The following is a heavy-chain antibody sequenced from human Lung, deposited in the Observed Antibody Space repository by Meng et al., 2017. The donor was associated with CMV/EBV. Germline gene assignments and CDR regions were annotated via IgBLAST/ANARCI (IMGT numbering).Heavy chain of an antibody. J-gene: IGHJ6*04. CDR1: GTSIRSSTYY. CDR2: TSYSGNT. Sequence: GSLRLSCSLSGTSIRSSTYYWGWIRQPPGKGLEWIGSTSYSGNTYYNPSLKSPVTISVDTSKNQFSLRLSSVTAADTAVYYCAREGGKGDYRDYRMYYGMDVWGEGTTVTVSS. CDR3: AREGGKGDYRDYRMYYGMDV. V-gene: IGHV4-39*07. D-gene: IGHD4-11*01.